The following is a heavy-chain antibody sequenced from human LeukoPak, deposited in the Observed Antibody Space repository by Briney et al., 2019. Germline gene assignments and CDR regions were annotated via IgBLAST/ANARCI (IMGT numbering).Heavy chain of an antibody. Sequence: GASVKVSCKASGYTFTSYDINWVRQATGQGLEWMGWMNPNSGNTGYAQKFQGRVTITRNTSISTAYMELSSLRSGDTAVYYCARGPYCSGGSCYAPYYYYMDVWGKGTTVTVSS. CDR1: GYTFTSYD. J-gene: IGHJ6*03. CDR2: MNPNSGNT. D-gene: IGHD2-15*01. V-gene: IGHV1-8*03. CDR3: ARGPYCSGGSCYAPYYYYMDV.